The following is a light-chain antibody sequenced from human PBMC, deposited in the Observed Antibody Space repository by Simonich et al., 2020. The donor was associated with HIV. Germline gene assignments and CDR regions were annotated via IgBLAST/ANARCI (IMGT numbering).Light chain of an antibody. V-gene: IGKV3-15*01. CDR3: QQYNNWPPA. Sequence: EIVMAQSPATLSLSPGERATPSCRASQNISSYLALYQQKPGQTPRLLIYAASTRATGIPVGFSGSGAGTEFTLTISSMESEDFAVYYCQQYNNWPPAFGGGTNVEIK. CDR1: QNISSY. CDR2: AAS. J-gene: IGKJ4*01.